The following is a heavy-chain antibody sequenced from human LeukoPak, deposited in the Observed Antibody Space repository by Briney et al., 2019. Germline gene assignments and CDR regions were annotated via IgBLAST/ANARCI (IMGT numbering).Heavy chain of an antibody. CDR3: AKRGYSSSWPDY. CDR1: GFTFSSYG. J-gene: IGHJ4*02. CDR2: ISGSGGST. V-gene: IGHV3-23*01. D-gene: IGHD6-13*01. Sequence: GGSLRLSCAASGFTFSSYGMSWVRQAPGKGLEWVSGISGSGGSTYYTDSVKGRFTISRDNSKNTLYLQMNSLRAEDTAVYYCAKRGYSSSWPDYWGQGTLVTVSS.